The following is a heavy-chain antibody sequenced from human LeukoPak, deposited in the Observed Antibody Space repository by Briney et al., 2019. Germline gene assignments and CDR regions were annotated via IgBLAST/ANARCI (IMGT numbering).Heavy chain of an antibody. Sequence: GSLRLSCAASGFALSDYAINWVRQAPGKGLEWVSSISSGAMYIYYADSLRGRFTISRDSAMDSVSLQMDSLRAEDTAVYYCTRGRRFCGGDCHSWFDSWGQGTLVTVSS. D-gene: IGHD2-21*02. J-gene: IGHJ5*01. CDR3: TRGRRFCGGDCHSWFDS. CDR1: GFALSDYA. V-gene: IGHV3-21*01. CDR2: ISSGAMYI.